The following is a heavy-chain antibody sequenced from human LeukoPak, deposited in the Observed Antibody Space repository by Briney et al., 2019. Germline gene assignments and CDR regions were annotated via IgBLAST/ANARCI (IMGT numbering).Heavy chain of an antibody. J-gene: IGHJ4*02. V-gene: IGHV3-30*03. D-gene: IGHD3-10*01. CDR3: AREGYYGSGSPPSLYFDY. CDR1: GFTFSSYS. Sequence: GGSLRLSCAASGFTFSSYSMNWVRQAPGKGLEWVAVTSSDLNVKLYADSVKGRFTISRDNSRSTLYLQMNSLRPEDTAIYYCAREGYYGSGSPPSLYFDYWAREPWSPSPQ. CDR2: TSSDLNVK.